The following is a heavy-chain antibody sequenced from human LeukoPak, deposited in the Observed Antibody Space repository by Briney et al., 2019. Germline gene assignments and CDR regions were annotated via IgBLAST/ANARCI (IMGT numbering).Heavy chain of an antibody. Sequence: GGSLRLSCAASGFTFSSYGMSWVRQAPGKGLEWGSVIYSGGSTYYADSVKGRFTISRDNSKNTLYLQMNSLRAEDTAVYYCAMTQPYYFDYWGQGTLVTVSS. V-gene: IGHV3-53*01. CDR1: GFTFSSYG. CDR2: IYSGGST. CDR3: AMTQPYYFDY. D-gene: IGHD1-14*01. J-gene: IGHJ4*02.